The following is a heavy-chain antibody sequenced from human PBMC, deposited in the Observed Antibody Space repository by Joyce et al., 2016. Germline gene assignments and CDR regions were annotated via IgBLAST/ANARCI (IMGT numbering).Heavy chain of an antibody. V-gene: IGHV3-7*05. Sequence: VQLVESGGGVVQPGESLRLSCAASGFTFSNYWMTWVRQAPGKGLEWMANINQYGTRETYVDSVKGRFTISRDNAKKSLSLQMSSLRADDTAVYYCASGFGDGYHFHSSYFDSWGQGTLVTVSS. CDR3: ASGFGDGYHFHSSYFDS. CDR1: GFTFSNYW. D-gene: IGHD5-24*01. J-gene: IGHJ4*02. CDR2: INQYGTRE.